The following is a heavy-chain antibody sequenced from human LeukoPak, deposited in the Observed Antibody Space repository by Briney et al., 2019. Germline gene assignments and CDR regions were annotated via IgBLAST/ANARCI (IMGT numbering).Heavy chain of an antibody. V-gene: IGHV3-48*01. CDR3: ARGRDHGFDI. CDR1: GLAFSASA. CDR2: ISSSSSDI. Sequence: PAGSLRLSCAASGLAFSASAMNWVRQTPGKGLEWLSFISSSSSDIYYGDSVRGRFTISRDNAKNSLYLQMNSLRAEDTAIYFCARGRDHGFDIWGQGTTVTVSS. J-gene: IGHJ3*02.